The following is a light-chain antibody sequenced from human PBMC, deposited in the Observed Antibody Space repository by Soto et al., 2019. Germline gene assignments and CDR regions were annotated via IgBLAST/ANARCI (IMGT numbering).Light chain of an antibody. V-gene: IGKV3-11*01. CDR2: GAS. Sequence: EIVLTQSPATLSLSPGERATLSCRASQSVANYLAWYQQKPDQAPRLLIYGASNRATGIPARFSGSGSGTDFTLTISSLEPEDFAVYYCQQRSDWPPYTFGQGTKVEIK. CDR3: QQRSDWPPYT. J-gene: IGKJ2*01. CDR1: QSVANY.